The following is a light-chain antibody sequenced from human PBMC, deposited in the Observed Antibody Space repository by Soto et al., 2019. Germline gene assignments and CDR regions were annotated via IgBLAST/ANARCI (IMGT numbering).Light chain of an antibody. V-gene: IGLV4-69*01. CDR3: QTWGTGIQAV. CDR2: LNSDGSH. J-gene: IGLJ7*01. Sequence: QLVLTQSPSASASLGASVKLTCTLSSGHSSYAIAWHQQQPEKGPRYLMKLNSDGSHNKGDGIPDRFSGSSSGAERYLTISSLQSEDEADYYCQTWGTGIQAVFGGGTQLTVL. CDR1: SGHSSYA.